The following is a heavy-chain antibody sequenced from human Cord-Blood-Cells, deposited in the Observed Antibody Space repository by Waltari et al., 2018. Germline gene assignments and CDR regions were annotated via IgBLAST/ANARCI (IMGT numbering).Heavy chain of an antibody. Sequence: EVQLVQSGAEVKKPGESLKISCKGSGYSFTSYWIGWVRQMPGKGLEWMGIIDPGDSDTRYSPSFQGQVTISADKSISTAYLQWSSLKASDTAMYYCAKSALTYCSSTSCYFDYWGQGTLVTVSS. CDR2: IDPGDSDT. V-gene: IGHV5-51*01. CDR1: GYSFTSYW. CDR3: AKSALTYCSSTSCYFDY. J-gene: IGHJ4*02. D-gene: IGHD2-2*01.